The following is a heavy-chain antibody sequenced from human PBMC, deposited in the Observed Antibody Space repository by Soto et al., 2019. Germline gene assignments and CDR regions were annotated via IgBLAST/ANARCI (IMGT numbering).Heavy chain of an antibody. CDR2: ISYDGSNK. CDR3: ARDTQGEQQLVLDY. V-gene: IGHV3-30-3*01. D-gene: IGHD6-13*01. Sequence: QVQLVESGGGVVQPGRSLRLSCAASGFTFSSYAMHWVRQAPGKGLEWVAVISYDGSNKYYADSVKGRFTISRDNSKNALYLKTNSLRAEDTAVYYCARDTQGEQQLVLDYWGQGTLVTVSS. J-gene: IGHJ4*02. CDR1: GFTFSSYA.